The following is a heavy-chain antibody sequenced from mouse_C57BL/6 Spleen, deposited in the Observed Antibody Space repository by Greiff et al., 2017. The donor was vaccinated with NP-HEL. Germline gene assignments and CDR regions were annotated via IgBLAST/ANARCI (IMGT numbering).Heavy chain of an antibody. CDR1: GFTFSSYS. D-gene: IGHD1-1*01. J-gene: IGHJ3*01. Sequence: EVQVVESGGGLVKPGGSLKLSCAASGFTFSSYSMSWVRQTPEKRLEWVATISDGGSYTYYPDNVKGRFTISRDNAKNNLYLQMSHLTSEDTAMYYCARDGDYASSRAWFAYWGQGTLVTVSA. V-gene: IGHV5-4*01. CDR3: ARDGDYASSRAWFAY. CDR2: ISDGGSYT.